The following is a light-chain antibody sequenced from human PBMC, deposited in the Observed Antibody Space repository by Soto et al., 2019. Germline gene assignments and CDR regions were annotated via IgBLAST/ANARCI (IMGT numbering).Light chain of an antibody. V-gene: IGKV1-39*01. CDR2: AAS. J-gene: IGKJ2*01. CDR1: QSLSSY. CDR3: QQSYSTPVT. Sequence: DIQMTQSPSSLSASVGDRVTITCRASQSLSSYLNWYQQKPGKAPKLLIYAASSLQSGVTSRFSGSGSGTDFALTISSLQPEDFATYYCQQSYSTPVTFGQGTKLEIK.